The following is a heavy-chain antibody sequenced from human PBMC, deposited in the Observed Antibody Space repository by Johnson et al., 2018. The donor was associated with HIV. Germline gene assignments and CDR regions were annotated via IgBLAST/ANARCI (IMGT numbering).Heavy chain of an antibody. Sequence: QVQLVESGGGLVKPGGSLRLSCVVSGFTFRDYYMSWIRQAPGKGLEWVAFIRYDGSNKYYADSVKGRFTISRDNSKNTLYLQMNSLRAEDTAVYYCAKDITDQAIWGQGTMVTVSS. CDR1: GFTFRDYY. V-gene: IGHV3-30*02. CDR2: IRYDGSNK. CDR3: AKDITDQAI. J-gene: IGHJ3*02.